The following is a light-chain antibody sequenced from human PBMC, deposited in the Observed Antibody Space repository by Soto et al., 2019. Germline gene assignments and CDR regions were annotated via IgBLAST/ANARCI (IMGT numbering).Light chain of an antibody. CDR2: AAS. J-gene: IGKJ5*01. CDR1: ETVRSN. Sequence: RVMTQSPDTLSVSPGERATLSCRASETVRSNLAWYQQKPGQAPRLLIYAASTRATGIPARFIGNGSGTEFTLTISSLQSEDFGAYYCQQFKSYPITFGQGTRLEIK. V-gene: IGKV3D-15*01. CDR3: QQFKSYPIT.